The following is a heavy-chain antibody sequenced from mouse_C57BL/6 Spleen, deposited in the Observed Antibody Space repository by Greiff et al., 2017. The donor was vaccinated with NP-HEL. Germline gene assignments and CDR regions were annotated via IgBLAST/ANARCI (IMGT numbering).Heavy chain of an antibody. Sequence: QVQLKQPGAELVMPGASVKLSCKASGYTFTSYWMHWVKQRPGQGLEWIGEIDPSDSYTNYNQKFKGKSTFTVDKSSSTAYMQLSSLTSEDSAIYYCARAPRDWYFYVWGTGTTVTVSS. J-gene: IGHJ1*03. CDR1: GYTFTSYW. V-gene: IGHV1-69*01. D-gene: IGHD3-3*01. CDR3: ARAPRDWYFYV. CDR2: IDPSDSYT.